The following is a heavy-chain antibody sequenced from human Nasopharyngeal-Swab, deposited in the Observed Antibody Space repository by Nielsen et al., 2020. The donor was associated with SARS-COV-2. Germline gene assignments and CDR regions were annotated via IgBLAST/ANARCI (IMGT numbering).Heavy chain of an antibody. CDR3: ARAGPGYCSGGSCYPSWYFDL. Sequence: GGSLRLSCAASGFTFSSYEMNWVRQAPGKGLEWVSYISSSGSTIYYADSVKGRFTISRDNAKNSLYLQMNSLRAEDTAVYYCARAGPGYCSGGSCYPSWYFDLWGRGTLVTVSS. CDR2: ISSSGSTI. V-gene: IGHV3-48*03. D-gene: IGHD2-15*01. CDR1: GFTFSSYE. J-gene: IGHJ2*01.